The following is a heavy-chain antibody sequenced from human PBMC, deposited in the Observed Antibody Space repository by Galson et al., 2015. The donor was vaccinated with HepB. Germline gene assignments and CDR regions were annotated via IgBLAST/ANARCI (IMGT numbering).Heavy chain of an antibody. J-gene: IGHJ6*02. CDR3: AKDLRAAAGPLDV. Sequence: SLRLSCAASGFTFRTYGMHWVRQAPGQGLEWVAVVSDDGNNKYYVDFVKGRFTISGDNSKNTLYLQLNSLRVEDTAVYYCAKDLRAAAGPLDVWGQGTTVTVSS. CDR2: VSDDGNNK. V-gene: IGHV3-30*18. CDR1: GFTFRTYG. D-gene: IGHD6-13*01.